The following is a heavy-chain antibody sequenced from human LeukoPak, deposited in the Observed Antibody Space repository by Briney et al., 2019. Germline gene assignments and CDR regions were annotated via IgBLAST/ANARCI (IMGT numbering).Heavy chain of an antibody. CDR3: AINDFWSGPNFYYYYMDV. Sequence: GASVKVSCKSSRYTFTGYHMHWVRQAPGQGLEWMGWINRNSGGTNNAQKVQGRVTMTRDTSISTAYMELSRLRSDDTAVYYCAINDFWSGPNFYYYYMDVWGKGTTVTVSS. CDR1: RYTFTGYH. CDR2: INRNSGGT. V-gene: IGHV1-2*02. J-gene: IGHJ6*03. D-gene: IGHD3-3*01.